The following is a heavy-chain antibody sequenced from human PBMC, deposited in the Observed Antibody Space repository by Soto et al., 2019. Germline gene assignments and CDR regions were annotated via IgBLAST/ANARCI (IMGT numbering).Heavy chain of an antibody. J-gene: IGHJ3*02. Sequence: SETLSLTCAVYGGSFSGYYWSWIRQPPGKGLEWIGEINHSGSTNHNPSLKSRVTISVDTSKNQFSLKLSSVTAADTAVYYCAIKPGARAGTLRAFDIWGQGTMVTVS. D-gene: IGHD6-13*01. V-gene: IGHV4-34*01. CDR3: AIKPGARAGTLRAFDI. CDR2: INHSGST. CDR1: GGSFSGYY.